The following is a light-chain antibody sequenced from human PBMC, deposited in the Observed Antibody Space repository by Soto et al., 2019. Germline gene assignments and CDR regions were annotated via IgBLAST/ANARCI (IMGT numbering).Light chain of an antibody. V-gene: IGKV3-20*01. Sequence: EYVLTHFTGTLSLSPGERATLSCRASQSVSNNYLAWYQQKTGQAPRLVIFGASNRATGIPDRFSASGSGTEFTLTISRLEPEDVAVYYCQQYATSPLTFGQGSKVDIK. CDR1: QSVSNNY. CDR3: QQYATSPLT. CDR2: GAS. J-gene: IGKJ1*01.